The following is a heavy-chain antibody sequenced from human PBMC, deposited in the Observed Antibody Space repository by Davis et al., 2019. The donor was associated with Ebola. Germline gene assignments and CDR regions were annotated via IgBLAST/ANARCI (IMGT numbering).Heavy chain of an antibody. CDR2: TYYRSKWYN. V-gene: IGHV6-1*01. D-gene: IGHD6-19*01. CDR1: GDSVSSNSAA. CDR3: ARGEQWLERRLTIYYYGMDV. J-gene: IGHJ6*02. Sequence: HSQTLSLTCAISGDSVSSNSAAWNWIRQSPSRGLEWLGRTYYRSKWYNDYAVSVKSRITINPDTSKNQFSLQLNSVTPEDTAVYYCARGEQWLERRLTIYYYGMDVWGQGTTVTVSS.